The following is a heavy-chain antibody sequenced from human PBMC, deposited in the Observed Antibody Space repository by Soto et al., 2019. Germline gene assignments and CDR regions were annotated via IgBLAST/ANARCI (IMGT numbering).Heavy chain of an antibody. D-gene: IGHD6-19*01. V-gene: IGHV3-7*01. Sequence: EVQLVESGGGLVQPGGSLRLSCAASGFTFSSYWMSWVRQAPGKGLEWVANIKQDGSEQYYVDSVKGRFTISRDNAKNSLYLQMNSLRAEDTAVYYCARDPYSSGWPYYYYYGMDVWGQGTTVTVSS. CDR1: GFTFSSYW. CDR2: IKQDGSEQ. J-gene: IGHJ6*02. CDR3: ARDPYSSGWPYYYYYGMDV.